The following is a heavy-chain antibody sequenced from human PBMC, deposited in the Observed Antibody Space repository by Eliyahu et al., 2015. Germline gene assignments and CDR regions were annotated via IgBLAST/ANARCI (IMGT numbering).Heavy chain of an antibody. V-gene: IGHV3-33*01. CDR1: GFXFXSYG. CDR3: ARDSGFEVATILFDY. CDR2: IWYDGSNK. Sequence: QLQLVESGGGVVQPGRSLXLSCAASGFXFXSYGMHWVRQAPGKGLEWVAVIWYDGSNKYYADSVKGRFTISRDNSKNTLYLQMNSLRAEDTAVYYCARDSGFEVATILFDYWGQGTLVTVSS. J-gene: IGHJ4*02. D-gene: IGHD5-12*01.